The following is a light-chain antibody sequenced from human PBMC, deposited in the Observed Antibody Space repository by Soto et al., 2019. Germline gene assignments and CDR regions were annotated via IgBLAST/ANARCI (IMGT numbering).Light chain of an antibody. V-gene: IGKV1-33*01. CDR2: DAS. J-gene: IGKJ4*01. CDR3: QQGREGPLT. CDR1: QDVGTC. Sequence: DIQITHSPSSLSASLGYIFTITFQAGQDVGTCLNWYQQRPGRAPKFLIQDASNLETGVPSRFSGSGSGTHFSFTITSLQPEDIATYYCQQGREGPLTFGGGTKVDIK.